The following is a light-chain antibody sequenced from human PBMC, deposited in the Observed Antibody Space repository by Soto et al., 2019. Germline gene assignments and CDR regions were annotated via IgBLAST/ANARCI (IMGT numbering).Light chain of an antibody. J-gene: IGLJ2*01. Sequence: QSALTQPASVSGSPGQSITISCTGTSSDFGGYNYVSWYQQHPGKAPKLMIYEVSNRPSGVSNRFSGSKSGNTASLTISGLQAEDEADYYCSSYTSSSLPVFGGGTKVTVL. V-gene: IGLV2-14*01. CDR1: SSDFGGYNY. CDR3: SSYTSSSLPV. CDR2: EVS.